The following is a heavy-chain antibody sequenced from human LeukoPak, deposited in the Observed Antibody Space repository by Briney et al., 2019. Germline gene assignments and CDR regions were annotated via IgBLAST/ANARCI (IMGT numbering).Heavy chain of an antibody. CDR1: GCTFSGYW. V-gene: IGHV3-7*04. J-gene: IGHJ4*02. CDR3: ARDFDWLFDY. D-gene: IGHD3-9*01. CDR2: IKQDGSEK. Sequence: GSLRLSCAASGCTFSGYWMSWVRQAPGKGLEWVANIKQDGSEKYYVDSVKGRFTISRDNAKNSLYLQMNSLRAEDTAVYYCARDFDWLFDYWGQGTLVTVSS.